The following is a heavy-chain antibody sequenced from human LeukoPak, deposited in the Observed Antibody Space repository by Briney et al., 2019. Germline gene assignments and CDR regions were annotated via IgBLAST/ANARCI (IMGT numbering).Heavy chain of an antibody. CDR3: ATGETDLGWNYRKLIDY. Sequence: GRSLRLSCAASGFTFSSYAMHWVRQAPGKGLEWVAVISYDGSNKYYADSVKGRFTISRDNSKNTLYLQMNSLRAEDTAVYYCATGETDLGWNYRKLIDYWGQGTPVTVSS. J-gene: IGHJ4*02. CDR2: ISYDGSNK. V-gene: IGHV3-30-3*01. D-gene: IGHD1-7*01. CDR1: GFTFSSYA.